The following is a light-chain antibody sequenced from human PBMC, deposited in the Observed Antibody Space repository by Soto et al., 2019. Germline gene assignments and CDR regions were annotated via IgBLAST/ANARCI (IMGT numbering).Light chain of an antibody. CDR2: DVR. CDR3: TSYTSSSSVV. J-gene: IGLJ2*01. Sequence: QSALTQPPSVSGSPGQSITISCTGTSSDIGAYNYVSWYQQHPGKAPKLMIRDVRNRPSGVSNRFSASKSGNTASLTISGLHAEDEADYCCTSYTSSSSVVFGGGTKLTVL. V-gene: IGLV2-14*03. CDR1: SSDIGAYNY.